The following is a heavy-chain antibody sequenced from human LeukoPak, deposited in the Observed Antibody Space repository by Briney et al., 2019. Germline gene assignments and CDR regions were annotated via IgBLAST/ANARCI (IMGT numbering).Heavy chain of an antibody. V-gene: IGHV3-7*01. J-gene: IGHJ4*02. Sequence: MSWVRQXPGXGLEWVANIKQDGSEKYYVDSVKGRFTISRDNAKNSLYLQMNSLRAEDTAVYYCARDHYFDYWGQGTLVTVSS. CDR3: ARDHYFDY. CDR2: IKQDGSEK.